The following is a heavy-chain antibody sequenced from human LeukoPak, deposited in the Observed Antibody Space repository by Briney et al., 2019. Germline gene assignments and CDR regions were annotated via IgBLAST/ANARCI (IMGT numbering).Heavy chain of an antibody. CDR3: ARTTVTNDFDY. CDR2: IIPIFGTA. V-gene: IGHV1-69*05. CDR1: GGTFSSYA. J-gene: IGHJ4*02. D-gene: IGHD4-17*01. Sequence: SVKVSCKASGGTFSSYAISWVRQALGQGLEWMGRIIPIFGTANYAQKFQGRVTITTDESTSTAYMELSSLRSEDTAAYYCARTTVTNDFDYWGQGTLVTVSS.